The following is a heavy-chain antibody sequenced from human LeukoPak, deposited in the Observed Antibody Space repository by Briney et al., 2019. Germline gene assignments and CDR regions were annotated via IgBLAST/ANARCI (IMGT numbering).Heavy chain of an antibody. J-gene: IGHJ4*02. CDR1: GFTFSNYS. CDR3: ARSGGAYKPFDL. CDR2: ITSSRTI. D-gene: IGHD2-15*01. Sequence: GGSLRLSCAASGFTFSNYSMNWVRQAPGKGLEWVSYITSSRTIYYADSVNGRFTISRDNAKNSLYPRMTSLRAEDTAVYYCARSGGAYKPFDLWGQGTLVTVPS. V-gene: IGHV3-48*04.